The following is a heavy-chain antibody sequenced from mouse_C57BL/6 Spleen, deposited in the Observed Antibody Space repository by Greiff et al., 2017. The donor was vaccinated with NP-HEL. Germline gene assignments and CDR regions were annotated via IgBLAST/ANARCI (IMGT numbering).Heavy chain of an antibody. CDR2: IYPSDSET. Sequence: QVQLQQPGAELVRPGSSVKLSCKASGYTFTSYWMDWVKQRPGQGLEWIGNIYPSDSETHYNQKFKDKATLTVDKSSSTAYMQLSSLTSEDSAVYYCALYYGNYGVWYFDVWGTGTTVTVSS. D-gene: IGHD2-1*01. J-gene: IGHJ1*03. CDR3: ALYYGNYGVWYFDV. V-gene: IGHV1-61*01. CDR1: GYTFTSYW.